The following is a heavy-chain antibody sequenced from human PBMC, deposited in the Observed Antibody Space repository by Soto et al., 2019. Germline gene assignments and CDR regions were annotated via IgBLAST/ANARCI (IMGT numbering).Heavy chain of an antibody. V-gene: IGHV4-31*11. D-gene: IGHD6-13*01. CDR1: GASISTVGYY. Sequence: SETLSLTCDVSGASISTVGYYWSWIRQHPGKGLEWIGYIYYSGSTYYNPSLKSRVTISTDTSKNQFSLRLSSVTAADTAVYYCASGDSSRWYWFEPWGQGTLVTVSS. CDR2: IYYSGST. J-gene: IGHJ5*02. CDR3: ASGDSSRWYWFEP.